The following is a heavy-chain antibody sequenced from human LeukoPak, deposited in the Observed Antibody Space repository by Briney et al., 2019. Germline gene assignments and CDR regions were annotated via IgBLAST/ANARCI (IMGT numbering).Heavy chain of an antibody. J-gene: IGHJ4*02. Sequence: GASVKVSCKASGGTFSSYAISWVRQAPGQGLEWMGGIIPIFGTANYAQKFQGRVTITADESTSTAYMELSSLRSEDTAVYYCARGVYSGSFGGLDYWGQGTLVTVSS. CDR1: GGTFSSYA. CDR3: ARGVYSGSFGGLDY. CDR2: IIPIFGTA. V-gene: IGHV1-69*13. D-gene: IGHD1-26*01.